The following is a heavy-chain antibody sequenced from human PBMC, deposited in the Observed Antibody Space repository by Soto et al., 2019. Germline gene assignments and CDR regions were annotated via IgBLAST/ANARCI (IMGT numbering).Heavy chain of an antibody. J-gene: IGHJ4*02. CDR2: IYYSGST. D-gene: IGHD2-15*01. Sequence: PSETLSLTCTVSGGSISSSSYYWGWIRQPPGKGLEWIGSIYYSGSTNYNPSLESRVTISVDTYKNQFSLKLSSVTAADTAVYFCVSARWDFWGQGTLVTVSS. CDR3: VSARWDF. CDR1: GGSISSSSYY. V-gene: IGHV4-39*07.